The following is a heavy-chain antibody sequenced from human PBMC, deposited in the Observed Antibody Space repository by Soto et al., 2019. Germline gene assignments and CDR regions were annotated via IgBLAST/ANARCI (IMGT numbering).Heavy chain of an antibody. D-gene: IGHD2-21*01. CDR3: AKRVPIATPRWFDP. Sequence: GGSLRLSCVVSGFTFDTYAMSWVRQAPGKGLEWVSLITGSGDITHYADSVKGRFTISRDNSIDTLYLQMNSLRAEDTAVYYCAKRVPIATPRWFDPWGQGTLVTVSS. V-gene: IGHV3-23*01. CDR1: GFTFDTYA. CDR2: ITGSGDIT. J-gene: IGHJ5*02.